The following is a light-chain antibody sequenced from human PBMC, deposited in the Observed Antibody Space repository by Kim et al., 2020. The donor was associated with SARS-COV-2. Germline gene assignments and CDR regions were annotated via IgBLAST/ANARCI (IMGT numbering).Light chain of an antibody. CDR1: SSDVGGYNF. CDR2: DVS. J-gene: IGLJ3*02. CDR3: SSYTFSSTWV. Sequence: GQSITISCSGTSSDVGGYNFVSWYQQQPGKAPKLMIHDVSERPSGVSNRFSGSKSGNTASLTISGLQAEDDADYYCSSYTFSSTWVFGGGTQLTVL. V-gene: IGLV2-14*03.